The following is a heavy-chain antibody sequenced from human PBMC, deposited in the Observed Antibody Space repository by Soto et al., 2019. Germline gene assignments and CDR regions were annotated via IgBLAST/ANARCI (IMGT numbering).Heavy chain of an antibody. V-gene: IGHV3-33*01. D-gene: IGHD2-15*01. J-gene: IGHJ3*02. CDR3: ARRADIVVVVAAPNDAFDI. Sequence: QVQLVESGGGVVQPGRSLRLSCAASGFTFSSYGMHWVRQAPGKGLEWVAVIGYDGSNKYYADSVKGRFTISRDNSKNTLYLQMNSLRAEDTAVYYCARRADIVVVVAAPNDAFDIWGQGTMVTVSS. CDR1: GFTFSSYG. CDR2: IGYDGSNK.